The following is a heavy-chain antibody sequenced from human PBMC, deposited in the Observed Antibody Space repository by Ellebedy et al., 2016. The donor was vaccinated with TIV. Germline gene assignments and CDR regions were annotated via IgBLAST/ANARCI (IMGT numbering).Heavy chain of an antibody. CDR2: ISSSSSYI. CDR3: AREDTVTTPIDY. D-gene: IGHD4-17*01. V-gene: IGHV3-21*01. Sequence: GGSLRLSCAASGFTFSSYSMNWVLQAPGKALEWVSSISSSSSYIYYADSVKGRFTISRDNAKNSLYLQINSLRAEDTAVCYCAREDTVTTPIDYWGQGTLVTVSS. J-gene: IGHJ4*02. CDR1: GFTFSSYS.